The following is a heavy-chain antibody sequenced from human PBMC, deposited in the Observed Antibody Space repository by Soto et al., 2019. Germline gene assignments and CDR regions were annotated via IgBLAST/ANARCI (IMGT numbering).Heavy chain of an antibody. V-gene: IGHV3-30*18. CDR1: GFTFSSYG. CDR2: ISYDGSNK. Sequence: QVQLVESGGGVVQPGRSLRLSCAASGFTFSSYGMHWVRQAPGKGLEWVAVISYDGSNKYYADSVKGRFTISRDNSKNTLYLQMNSLRAEDTAVYYCAKDGDSSGYWLNLEYFQHWGQGTLVTVSS. CDR3: AKDGDSSGYWLNLEYFQH. J-gene: IGHJ1*01. D-gene: IGHD3-22*01.